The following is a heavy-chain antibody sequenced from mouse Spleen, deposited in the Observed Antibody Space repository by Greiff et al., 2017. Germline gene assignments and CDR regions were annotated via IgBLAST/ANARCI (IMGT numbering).Heavy chain of an antibody. CDR1: GYTFTDYY. J-gene: IGHJ3*01. CDR3: ARGYYYYGSSYRFAY. Sequence: EVQLQQSGPELVKPGASVKISCKASGYTFTDYYMNWVKQSHGKSLEWIGDINPNNGGTSYNQKFKGKATLTVDKSSSTAYMELRSLTSEDSAVYYCARGYYYYGSSYRFAYWGQGTLVTVSA. CDR2: INPNNGGT. V-gene: IGHV1-26*01. D-gene: IGHD1-1*01.